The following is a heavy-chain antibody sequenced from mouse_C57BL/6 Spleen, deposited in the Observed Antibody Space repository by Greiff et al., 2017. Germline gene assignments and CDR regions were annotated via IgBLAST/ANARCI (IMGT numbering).Heavy chain of an antibody. CDR3: TRGVRRPFGDY. Sequence: QVQLQQSGAELVRPGASVTLSCKASGYTFTDYEMHWVKQTPVHGLEWIGAIDPETGGTAYNQKFKGKAILTADKSSSTAYMELRSLTSEDSAVYYCTRGVRRPFGDYWGQGTTLTVSS. D-gene: IGHD2-14*01. J-gene: IGHJ2*01. CDR1: GYTFTDYE. V-gene: IGHV1-15*01. CDR2: IDPETGGT.